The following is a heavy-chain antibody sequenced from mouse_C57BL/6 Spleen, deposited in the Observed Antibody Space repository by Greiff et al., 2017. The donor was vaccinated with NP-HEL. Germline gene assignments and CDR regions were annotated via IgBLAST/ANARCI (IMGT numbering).Heavy chain of an antibody. D-gene: IGHD1-1*01. J-gene: IGHJ2*01. Sequence: QVQLQQPGAELVMPGASVKLSCKASGYTFTSYWMHWVKQRPGQGLEWMGEIDPSDSYTNYNKKFKGKSTLTVDKSSSTAYMQLSSLTSEDSAVYYCARADYGYYFDYWGQGTTLTVSS. CDR3: ARADYGYYFDY. CDR1: GYTFTSYW. CDR2: IDPSDSYT. V-gene: IGHV1-69*01.